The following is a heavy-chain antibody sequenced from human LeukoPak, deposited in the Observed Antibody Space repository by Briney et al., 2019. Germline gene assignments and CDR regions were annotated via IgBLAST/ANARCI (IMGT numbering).Heavy chain of an antibody. CDR2: ISAYNGNT. V-gene: IGHV1-18*01. Sequence: GASVKVSCKASGYTFTSYGISWVRQAPGQGLEWMGWISAYNGNTNYAQKLQGRVTMTTDTSTSTAYMELRSLRSDDTAVYYCARDSSGWTYYHYYMDVWGKGTTVTVSS. CDR3: ARDSSGWTYYHYYMDV. D-gene: IGHD6-19*01. J-gene: IGHJ6*03. CDR1: GYTFTSYG.